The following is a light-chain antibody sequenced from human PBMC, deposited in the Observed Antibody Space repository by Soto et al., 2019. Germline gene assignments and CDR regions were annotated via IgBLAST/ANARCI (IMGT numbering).Light chain of an antibody. CDR1: SSDVGGYNY. CDR2: EVS. Sequence: QSALTQPPSASGSPGQSVTMACTGTSSDVGGYNYVSWYQQHPGKAPKLMIYEVSKRPSGVPGRFSGSKSGNTASLTVSGLQAEDEADYYCSSYAGSNMWVFGGGTKVTVL. V-gene: IGLV2-8*01. J-gene: IGLJ3*02. CDR3: SSYAGSNMWV.